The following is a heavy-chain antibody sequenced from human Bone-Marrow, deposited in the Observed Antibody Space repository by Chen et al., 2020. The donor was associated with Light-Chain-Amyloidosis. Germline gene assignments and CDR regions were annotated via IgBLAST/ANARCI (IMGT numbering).Heavy chain of an antibody. V-gene: IGHV3-23*04. CDR3: AKDISYDDILPGYPADAFDI. D-gene: IGHD3-9*01. CDR1: GFAFSSYA. Sequence: EVQLVESGGGLLQRGGSLRLSCAASGFAFSSYAMSWVRQAPGKGLEWVSTISGSGGSRYYGDSVKVRLTISRDNSKNALLLKMNSLRAEDTAVYYCAKDISYDDILPGYPADAFDIWGQGTMVTVSS. CDR2: ISGSGGSR. J-gene: IGHJ3*02.